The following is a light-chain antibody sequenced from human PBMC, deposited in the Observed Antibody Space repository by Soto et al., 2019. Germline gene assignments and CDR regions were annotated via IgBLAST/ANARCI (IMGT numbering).Light chain of an antibody. CDR3: GTWDSSLSAWV. Sequence: QSVLTQPPSVSAAPGQKVTISCSGSSSNIGNNYVSWYQQVPGTAPKLLIYDNYKRPSGIPDRFSGSKSGTSATLGLTGLQTGDEADYYCGTWDSSLSAWVFGGGTKLTVL. CDR1: SSNIGNNY. CDR2: DNY. J-gene: IGLJ3*02. V-gene: IGLV1-51*01.